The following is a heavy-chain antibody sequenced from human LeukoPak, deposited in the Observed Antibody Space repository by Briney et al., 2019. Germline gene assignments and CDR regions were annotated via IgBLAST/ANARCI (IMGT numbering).Heavy chain of an antibody. CDR2: IYHSGST. CDR1: GGSISSSNW. V-gene: IGHV4-4*02. Sequence: SETLSLTCAVSGGSISSSNWWSWVRQPPGEGLEWIGEIYHSGSTNYNPSLKSRVTISVDKSKNQFSLKLSSVTAADTAVYYCARADDYGDSHFDYWGQGTLVTVSS. D-gene: IGHD4-17*01. J-gene: IGHJ4*02. CDR3: ARADDYGDSHFDY.